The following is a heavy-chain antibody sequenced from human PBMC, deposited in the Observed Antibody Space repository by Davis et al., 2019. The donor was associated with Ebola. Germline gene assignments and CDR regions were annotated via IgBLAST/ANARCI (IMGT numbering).Heavy chain of an antibody. D-gene: IGHD3-10*01. Sequence: PSETLSLTCTVSGGSISSYYWSWIRQPPGKGLEWIGEINHSGSTNYNPSLKSRVTISVDTSKNQFSLKLSSVTAADTAVYYCARSSYYYGSGSYYNVFNAFDIWGQGTMVTVSS. V-gene: IGHV4-34*01. CDR1: GGSISSYY. CDR2: INHSGST. J-gene: IGHJ3*02. CDR3: ARSSYYYGSGSYYNVFNAFDI.